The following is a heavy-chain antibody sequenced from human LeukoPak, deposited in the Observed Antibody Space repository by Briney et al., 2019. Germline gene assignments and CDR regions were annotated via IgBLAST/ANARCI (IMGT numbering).Heavy chain of an antibody. D-gene: IGHD5-12*01. J-gene: IGHJ4*02. CDR3: AKGVVATTPPTPDFDY. CDR2: ISSSGSTI. Sequence: GGSLRLSCAASGFTFSDYYMSWIRQAPGKGLEWVSYISSSGSTIYYADSVKGRFTISRDNAKNSLYLQMNSLRAEDTAVYYCAKGVVATTPPTPDFDYWGQGTLVTVSS. V-gene: IGHV3-11*01. CDR1: GFTFSDYY.